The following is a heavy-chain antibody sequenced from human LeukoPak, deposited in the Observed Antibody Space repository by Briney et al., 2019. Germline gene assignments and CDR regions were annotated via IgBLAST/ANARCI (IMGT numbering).Heavy chain of an antibody. Sequence: GGSLRLSCAASGFTFSSYEMNWVRQAPGKGLEWVSYISSSGSTIYYADSVKGRFTISRDNAKNSLYLQMNSLRAEDTAVYYCVVGDYYDSSGYYRAFQHWGQGTLVTVS. CDR2: ISSSGSTI. CDR3: VVGDYYDSSGYYRAFQH. J-gene: IGHJ1*01. D-gene: IGHD3-22*01. V-gene: IGHV3-48*03. CDR1: GFTFSSYE.